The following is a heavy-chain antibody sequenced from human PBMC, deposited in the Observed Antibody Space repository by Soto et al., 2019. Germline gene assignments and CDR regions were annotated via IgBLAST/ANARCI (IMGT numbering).Heavy chain of an antibody. CDR2: IYHSGST. Sequence: SETLSLTCAVSSGSISSSNWWSWVRQPPGKGLEWIGEIYHSGSTNYNPSLKSRVTISVDKSKNQFSLKLSSVTAADTAVYYCARVRGIVATIAYFDYWGQGTLVTVSS. V-gene: IGHV4-4*02. CDR3: ARVRGIVATIAYFDY. J-gene: IGHJ4*02. CDR1: SGSISSSNW. D-gene: IGHD5-12*01.